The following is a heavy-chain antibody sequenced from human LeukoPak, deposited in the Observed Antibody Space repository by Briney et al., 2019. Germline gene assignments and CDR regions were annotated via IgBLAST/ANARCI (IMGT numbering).Heavy chain of an antibody. CDR2: IQYDGSNQ. Sequence: GGSLRLSCAASPFTFSSYGMHWVRQAPGKGLEWVAYIQYDGSNQQYADSMKGRFSISRDSSKNILYLQMNSLRAEDTAVYYCAKDRCSNGVGCYYYYMDVWGKGTTVTISS. CDR3: AKDRCSNGVGCYYYYMDV. D-gene: IGHD2-8*01. V-gene: IGHV3-30*02. CDR1: PFTFSSYG. J-gene: IGHJ6*03.